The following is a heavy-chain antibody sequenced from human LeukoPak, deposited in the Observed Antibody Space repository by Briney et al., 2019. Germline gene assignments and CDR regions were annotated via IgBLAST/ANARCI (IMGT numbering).Heavy chain of an antibody. Sequence: GGSLRLSCAASGFSVSNNHMTWVRQAPGKGLEWVSAISGSGGSTYYADSVKGRFTISRDNSKNTLYLQMNSLRAEDTAVYYCAKGGRYCSSTSCYRYFDYWGQGTLVTVSS. J-gene: IGHJ4*02. CDR1: GFSVSNNH. D-gene: IGHD2-2*02. CDR2: ISGSGGST. CDR3: AKGGRYCSSTSCYRYFDY. V-gene: IGHV3-23*01.